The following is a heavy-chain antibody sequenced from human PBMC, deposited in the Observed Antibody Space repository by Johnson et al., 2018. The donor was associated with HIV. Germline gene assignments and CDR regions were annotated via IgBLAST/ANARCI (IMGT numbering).Heavy chain of an antibody. CDR2: ISWNSGSI. CDR3: ARGGQLVLDAFDI. J-gene: IGHJ3*02. CDR1: GFTFDDYA. D-gene: IGHD6-6*01. Sequence: VQLVESGGGLVQPARSLRLSCAASGFTFDDYAMHWVRQAPGKGLELVSGISWNSGSIGYADSVKDRFTISRDNAKNSLYLQMNSLRAEDTALYYCARGGQLVLDAFDIWGQGTMVTVSS. V-gene: IGHV3-9*01.